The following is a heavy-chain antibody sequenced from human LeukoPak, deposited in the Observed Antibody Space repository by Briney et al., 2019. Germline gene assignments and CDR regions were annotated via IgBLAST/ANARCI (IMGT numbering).Heavy chain of an antibody. D-gene: IGHD3-10*01. CDR2: ISSSSTYI. CDR3: ARDRSPGNFDY. CDR1: GFTFSSYT. Sequence: GGSLKLSCAASGFTFSSYTMNWVRQAPGKGLEWVSSISSSSTYINYADSVKGRFTISRDNAKNSLYLQMNSLRAEDTAVYYCARDRSPGNFDYWGQGTLVTVSS. V-gene: IGHV3-21*01. J-gene: IGHJ4*02.